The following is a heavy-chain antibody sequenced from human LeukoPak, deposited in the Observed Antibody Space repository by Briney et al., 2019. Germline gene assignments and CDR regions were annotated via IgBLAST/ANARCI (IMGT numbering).Heavy chain of an antibody. V-gene: IGHV1-2*02. CDR3: AREYYYDFWSGYSDAFDI. D-gene: IGHD3-3*01. J-gene: IGHJ3*02. Sequence: ASVKVSCKASGYTFTGYYMHWVRQAPGRGLEWMGWINPNSGGTNYAQKFQGRVTMTRDTSISTAYMELSRLRSDDTAVYYCAREYYYDFWSGYSDAFDIWGQGTMVTVSS. CDR1: GYTFTGYY. CDR2: INPNSGGT.